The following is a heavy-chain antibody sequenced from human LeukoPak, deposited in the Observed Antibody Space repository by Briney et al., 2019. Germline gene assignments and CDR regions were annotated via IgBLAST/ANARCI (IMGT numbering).Heavy chain of an antibody. V-gene: IGHV3-53*01. Sequence: GGSLRLSRAASGFTVSSNYMSWVRQAPGKGLEWVSVSYSGGSSYYADSVKGRFTISRDNAKNSLYLQMNSLRAEDTAVYYCARDGTRIAAAQPIYYYYYYMDVWGKGTTVTISS. J-gene: IGHJ6*03. CDR3: ARDGTRIAAAQPIYYYYYYMDV. CDR1: GFTVSSNY. D-gene: IGHD6-13*01. CDR2: SYSGGSS.